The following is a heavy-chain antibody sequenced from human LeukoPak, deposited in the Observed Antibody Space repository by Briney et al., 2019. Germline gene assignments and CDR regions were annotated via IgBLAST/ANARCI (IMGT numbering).Heavy chain of an antibody. CDR3: ARDAGGAWPFDY. D-gene: IGHD4-17*01. CDR1: GSAFSNTG. V-gene: IGHV3-23*01. J-gene: IGHJ4*02. CDR2: ISPTGEGT. Sequence: PGGSLRLSCAASGSAFSNTGMTWVRQAPGRGLEWVSTISPTGEGTHYADSVKGRFTISRDNSKNTLSLEMNSLRADDTATYYCARDAGGAWPFDYWGQGTRVIVSS.